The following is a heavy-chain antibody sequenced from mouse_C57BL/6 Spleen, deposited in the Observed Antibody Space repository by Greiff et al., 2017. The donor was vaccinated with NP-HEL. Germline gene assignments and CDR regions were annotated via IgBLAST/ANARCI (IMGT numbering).Heavy chain of an antibody. D-gene: IGHD2-4*01. CDR3: TRQDDYDEDAMDY. CDR1: GYTFTSYW. V-gene: IGHV1-5*01. CDR2: IYPGNSDT. J-gene: IGHJ4*01. Sequence: VQLQQSGTVLARPGASVKMSCKTSGYTFTSYWMHWVKQRPGQGLEWIGAIYPGNSDTSYNQKFKGKAKLTAVTSASTAYMELSSLTNEDSAVYYYTRQDDYDEDAMDYWGQGTSVTVSS.